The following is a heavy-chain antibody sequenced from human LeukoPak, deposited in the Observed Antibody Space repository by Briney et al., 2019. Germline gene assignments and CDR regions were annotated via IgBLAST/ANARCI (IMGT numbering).Heavy chain of an antibody. V-gene: IGHV1-2*02. Sequence: ASVKVSCKASGYTFTGYYMHWVRQAPGQGLEWMGWINPNSGGTNYAQKFQGRVTMTRDTSISTAYMELSGLRSDDTAVYYCARAPPYYGSGSYYIGWFDPWGQGTLVTVSS. D-gene: IGHD3-10*01. CDR1: GYTFTGYY. J-gene: IGHJ5*02. CDR2: INPNSGGT. CDR3: ARAPPYYGSGSYYIGWFDP.